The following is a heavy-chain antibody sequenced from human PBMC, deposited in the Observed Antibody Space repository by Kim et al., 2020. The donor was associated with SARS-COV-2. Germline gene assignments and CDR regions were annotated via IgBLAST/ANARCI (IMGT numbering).Heavy chain of an antibody. D-gene: IGHD1-1*01. Sequence: ADSVKGRFTISRDISMKTLYLQMSSVRAEDTAVYYCAKGGGTSPFGYWGQGTLVTVSS. V-gene: IGHV3-23*01. CDR3: AKGGGTSPFGY. J-gene: IGHJ4*02.